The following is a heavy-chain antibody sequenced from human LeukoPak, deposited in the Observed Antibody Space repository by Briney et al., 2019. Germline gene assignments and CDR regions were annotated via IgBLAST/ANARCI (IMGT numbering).Heavy chain of an antibody. CDR1: GYPFTTYG. D-gene: IGHD3-10*01. Sequence: ASVKVSCKASGYPFTTYGITWVRQVPGQGLEWVGWINTYNGNTNYAQKFQGRGIMAADTSTTTASMELRSLRSDDTAVYYCARGSVRGNWFDPWGQGTLVTVSS. J-gene: IGHJ5*02. CDR3: ARGSVRGNWFDP. CDR2: INTYNGNT. V-gene: IGHV1-18*01.